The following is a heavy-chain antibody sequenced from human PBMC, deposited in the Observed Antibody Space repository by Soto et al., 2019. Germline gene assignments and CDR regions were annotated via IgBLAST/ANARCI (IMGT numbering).Heavy chain of an antibody. CDR2: IDPSDSYT. Sequence: PGESLKISCKGSGYSFTSYWIGWVRQMPGKGLEWMGRIDPSDSYTNYSPSFQGHVTISADKSISTAYLQWSSLKASDTAMYYCARSHVEYSSSSARGGFDYWGQGTLVTVSS. J-gene: IGHJ4*02. CDR1: GYSFTSYW. V-gene: IGHV5-10-1*01. CDR3: ARSHVEYSSSSARGGFDY. D-gene: IGHD6-6*01.